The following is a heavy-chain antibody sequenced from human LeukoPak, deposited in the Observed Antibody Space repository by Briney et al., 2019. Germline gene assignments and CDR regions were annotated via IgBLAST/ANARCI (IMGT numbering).Heavy chain of an antibody. J-gene: IGHJ4*02. V-gene: IGHV3-23*01. CDR3: ASFSVYGSGSYAFDY. CDR1: GFTFRRYA. CDR2: ISGSGGST. D-gene: IGHD3-10*01. Sequence: TGGCPRLSCAPSGFTFRRYAMSWVRDTPEGGVGWVSAISGSGGSTYYADSVKGRFTISRDNSKNTLYLQMNSLRAEDTAVYYCASFSVYGSGSYAFDYWGQGTLVTVSS.